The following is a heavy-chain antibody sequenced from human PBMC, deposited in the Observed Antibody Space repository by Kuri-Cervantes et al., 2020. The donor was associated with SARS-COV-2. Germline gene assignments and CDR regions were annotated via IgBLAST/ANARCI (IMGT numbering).Heavy chain of an antibody. Sequence: SETLSLTCTVAGGSISSGDYYWSWIRQPPGKGLEWIGYIYYSGSTYYNPSLKSRFTISVDTSKNQFSLKLSSVTAADTAVYYCARRGRITIFGVVTSFDYWGQGTLVTVSS. J-gene: IGHJ4*02. V-gene: IGHV4-30-4*08. CDR1: GGSISSGDYY. D-gene: IGHD3-3*01. CDR2: IYYSGST. CDR3: ARRGRITIFGVVTSFDY.